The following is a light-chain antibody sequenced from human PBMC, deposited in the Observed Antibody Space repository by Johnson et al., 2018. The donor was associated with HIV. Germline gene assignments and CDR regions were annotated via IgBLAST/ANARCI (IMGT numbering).Light chain of an antibody. J-gene: IGLJ1*01. V-gene: IGLV1-51*02. Sequence: QSVLTQPPSVSAAPGQKVTISCSGSSSTFGNNYVSWYQQLPGTAPKLLIYENNKRPSGITDRFSGSKSGTSATLGITGLRTGDEADYYCGTWDSSLRGVFGTGTKVTVL. CDR1: SSTFGNNY. CDR2: ENN. CDR3: GTWDSSLRGV.